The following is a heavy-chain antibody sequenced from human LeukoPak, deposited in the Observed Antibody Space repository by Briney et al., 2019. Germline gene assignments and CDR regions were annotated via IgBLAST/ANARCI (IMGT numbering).Heavy chain of an antibody. CDR2: IIPIFGTA. V-gene: IGHV1-69*13. J-gene: IGHJ4*02. Sequence: SVKVSCKASGGTFSSYAISWVRQAPGQGLEWMGGIIPIFGTANYAQKFQGRVTITADESTSTAYMELSSLRSEDTAVYYCARDSHPYYDSSSYYSYWGQGTLVTVSS. CDR1: GGTFSSYA. CDR3: ARDSHPYYDSSSYYSY. D-gene: IGHD3-22*01.